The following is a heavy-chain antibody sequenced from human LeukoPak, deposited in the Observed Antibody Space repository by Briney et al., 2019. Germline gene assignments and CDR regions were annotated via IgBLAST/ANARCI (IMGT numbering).Heavy chain of an antibody. J-gene: IGHJ4*02. Sequence: PSETLSLTCTVSGGSISSSSYYWGWIGHPPGKGLEWLGSIYCSGSTYYNPSLKSRVTISVDTSKNQFSLKLSSVTAADTAVYYCVRQPVAGTGGVYWGQGTLVTVSS. CDR2: IYCSGST. D-gene: IGHD6-19*01. V-gene: IGHV4-39*01. CDR1: GGSISSSSYY. CDR3: VRQPVAGTGGVY.